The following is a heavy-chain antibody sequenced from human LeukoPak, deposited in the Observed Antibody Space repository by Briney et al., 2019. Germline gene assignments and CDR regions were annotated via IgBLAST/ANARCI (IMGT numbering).Heavy chain of an antibody. Sequence: SETLSLTCTVSGGSILSSNYYWGWIRQPPGKGLEWIGSIYYSGSTYYNPSLKSRVTIFVDTSKNQFSLKLSSVTAADTAVYYCARQYTGIDYWGQGTLVTVSS. V-gene: IGHV4-39*01. J-gene: IGHJ4*02. CDR2: IYYSGST. CDR3: ARQYTGIDY. CDR1: GGSILSSNYY. D-gene: IGHD2-2*02.